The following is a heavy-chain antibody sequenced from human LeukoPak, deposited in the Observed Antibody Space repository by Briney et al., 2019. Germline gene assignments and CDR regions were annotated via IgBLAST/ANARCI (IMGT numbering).Heavy chain of an antibody. CDR3: TKEPRESTVAGPFDY. CDR2: ISGGADAT. J-gene: IGHJ4*02. CDR1: GLTFSSYV. V-gene: IGHV3-23*01. Sequence: TGGSLRLSCAASGLTFSSYVMSWVRQAPGKGLEWVSAISGGADATYYADSVRGRFTISRDNFKNTLYLQMNSLRADDTAVYYCTKEPRESTVAGPFDYWGQGTLVTVSS. D-gene: IGHD6-19*01.